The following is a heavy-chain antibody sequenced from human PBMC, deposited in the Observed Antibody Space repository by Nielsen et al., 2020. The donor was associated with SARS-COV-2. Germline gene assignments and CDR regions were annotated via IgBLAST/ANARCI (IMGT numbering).Heavy chain of an antibody. CDR3: ARDTKIQLWLGPFDY. CDR1: GGTFSGYY. D-gene: IGHD5-18*01. V-gene: IGHV4-34*01. Sequence: SETLSLTCAVYGGTFSGYYWSWIRQPPGKGLEWIGEINHSGSTNYNPSLKSRVTISVDTSKNQFSLKLSSVTAADTAVYYCARDTKIQLWLGPFDYWAREPWSPSPQ. CDR2: INHSGST. J-gene: IGHJ4*02.